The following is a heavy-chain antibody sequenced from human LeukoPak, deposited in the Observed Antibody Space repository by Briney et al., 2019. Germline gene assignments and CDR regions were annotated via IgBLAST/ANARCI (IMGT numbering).Heavy chain of an antibody. CDR1: GFTFSGYS. J-gene: IGHJ6*03. V-gene: IGHV3-48*01. D-gene: IGHD2-2*02. Sequence: PGGSLRLSCAASGFTFSGYSMNWVRQAPGKGLEWVSYISSSSSTIYYADSVKGRFTISRDNAKNSLYLQMNSLRAEDTAVYYCARRRSCTSYYTHYYYMDVWGKGTTVTVSS. CDR2: ISSSSSTI. CDR3: ARRRSCTSYYTHYYYMDV.